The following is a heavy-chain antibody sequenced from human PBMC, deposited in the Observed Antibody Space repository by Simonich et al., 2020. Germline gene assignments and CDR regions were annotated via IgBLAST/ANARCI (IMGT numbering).Heavy chain of an antibody. CDR3: ARWIAVAGTGAYGMDV. Sequence: EVQLVESGGGLVKPGGSLRLSCAASGFTFRSYSMNWVRQAPGTGLEWVSSISSSSSYIYYADSVKGRFTISRDNAKNSLYLQMNSLRAEDTAVYYCARWIAVAGTGAYGMDVWGQGTTVTVSS. CDR2: ISSSSSYI. D-gene: IGHD6-19*01. J-gene: IGHJ6*02. V-gene: IGHV3-21*01. CDR1: GFTFRSYS.